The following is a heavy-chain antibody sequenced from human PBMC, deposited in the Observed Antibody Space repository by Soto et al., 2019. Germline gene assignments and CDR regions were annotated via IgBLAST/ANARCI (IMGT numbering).Heavy chain of an antibody. V-gene: IGHV4-61*05. Sequence: TSETLSLTCTVSGGSISSDSYYWGWIRQSPEKGLEWIGGIYYSGSTNYNPSLKSRVTISVDTSKNQLSLKLSSVTAADTAVYYCARRYGYYFDYWGQGTLVTVSS. D-gene: IGHD3-9*01. CDR1: GGSISSDSYY. CDR3: ARRYGYYFDY. CDR2: IYYSGST. J-gene: IGHJ4*02.